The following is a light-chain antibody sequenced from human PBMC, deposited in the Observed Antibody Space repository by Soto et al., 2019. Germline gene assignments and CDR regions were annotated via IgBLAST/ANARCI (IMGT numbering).Light chain of an antibody. CDR2: AAS. V-gene: IGKV1-9*01. J-gene: IGKJ5*01. Sequence: DIQLTQSPSFLSPSIIEIVATAGRVSQVISTSLAWYQVKPGKVPKLLIYAASTLESGVPSRFSATVSGTEFSLTITSLQPEDFATYYCQQLFDSPITFGQGTRLEIK. CDR1: QVISTS. CDR3: QQLFDSPIT.